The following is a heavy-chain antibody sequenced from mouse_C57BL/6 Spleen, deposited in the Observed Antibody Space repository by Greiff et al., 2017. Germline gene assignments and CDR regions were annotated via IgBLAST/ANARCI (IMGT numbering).Heavy chain of an antibody. CDR1: GFTFSNYW. CDR3: TGSNAFAY. V-gene: IGHV6-3*01. J-gene: IGHJ3*01. Sequence: EVKLVESGGGLVQPGGSMKLSCVASGFTFSNYWMNWVRQSPGKGLEWVAQIRLKSDNYATHYAESVKGRFTISRDDSKSSVYLQLNNLRAEDTGIYYCTGSNAFAYWGQGTLVTVSA. CDR2: IRLKSDNYAT.